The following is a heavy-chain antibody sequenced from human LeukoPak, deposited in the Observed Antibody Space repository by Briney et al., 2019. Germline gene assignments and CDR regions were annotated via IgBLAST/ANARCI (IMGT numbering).Heavy chain of an antibody. D-gene: IGHD2-15*01. CDR1: GYTFTSYG. CDR3: ASSEGYCSGGSCYESWFDP. V-gene: IGHV1-18*01. Sequence: ASVKVSCKASGYTFTSYGISWVRQAPGQGLEWMGWISAYNGNTNYAQKLQGRVTMTTDTSTSTAYMELRSLRSDDTAVYYCASSEGYCSGGSCYESWFDPWGQGTLVTVSS. J-gene: IGHJ5*02. CDR2: ISAYNGNT.